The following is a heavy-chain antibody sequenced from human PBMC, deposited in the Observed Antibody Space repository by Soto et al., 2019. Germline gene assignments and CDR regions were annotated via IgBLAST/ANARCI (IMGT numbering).Heavy chain of an antibody. Sequence: QLQLQESGPGLVKPSETLSLTCTVSGGSISSSSYYWGWIRQPPGKGLEWIGSIYYSGSTYYNPSLKSRVTISVDTSKNQFSLKLSSVTAADTAVYYCARHNQDNWNYGRYFDYWGQGTLVTVSS. CDR2: IYYSGST. V-gene: IGHV4-39*01. D-gene: IGHD1-7*01. CDR3: ARHNQDNWNYGRYFDY. J-gene: IGHJ4*02. CDR1: GGSISSSSYY.